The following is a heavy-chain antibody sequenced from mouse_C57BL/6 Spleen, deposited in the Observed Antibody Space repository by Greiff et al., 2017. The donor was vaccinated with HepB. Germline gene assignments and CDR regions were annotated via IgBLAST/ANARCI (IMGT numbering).Heavy chain of an antibody. Sequence: QVQLQQSGAELARPGASVKLSCKASGYTFTSYGISWVKQRTGQGLEWIGEIYPRSGNTYYNEKFKGKATLTADKSSSTAYMELSSLTSEDSAVYFGARWEDYDGSSYWYFDGWGTGTTVTVSS. CDR2: IYPRSGNT. CDR1: GYTFTSYG. CDR3: ARWEDYDGSSYWYFDG. V-gene: IGHV1-81*01. J-gene: IGHJ1*03. D-gene: IGHD1-1*01.